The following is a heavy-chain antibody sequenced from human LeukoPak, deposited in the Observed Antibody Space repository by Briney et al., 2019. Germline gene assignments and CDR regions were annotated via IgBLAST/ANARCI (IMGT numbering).Heavy chain of an antibody. CDR1: GFTFSDYY. D-gene: IGHD6-6*01. J-gene: IGHJ6*02. CDR3: ARDSSSQYYYYGMDV. Sequence: PGGSLRLSCAASGFTFSDYYMSWIRQAPGKGLEWVSYISSSGSTIYYADSVKGRFTISRDNAKNSLYLQMNSLRAEDMAVYYCARDSSSQYYYYGMDVWGQGTTVTVSS. CDR2: ISSSGSTI. V-gene: IGHV3-11*01.